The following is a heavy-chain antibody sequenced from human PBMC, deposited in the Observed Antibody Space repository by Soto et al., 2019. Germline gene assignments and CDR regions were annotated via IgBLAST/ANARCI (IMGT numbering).Heavy chain of an antibody. Sequence: GGSLRLSCAASGVTFDDYTMHWVRQAPGKGLEWVSLISWDGGSTYYADSVKGRFTISRDNSKNSLYLQMNSLRTEDTALYYCAKDGLRGAYDFWSGYPGVWGQGTLVTVSS. CDR1: GVTFDDYT. J-gene: IGHJ4*02. CDR3: AKDGLRGAYDFWSGYPGV. CDR2: ISWDGGST. D-gene: IGHD3-3*01. V-gene: IGHV3-43*01.